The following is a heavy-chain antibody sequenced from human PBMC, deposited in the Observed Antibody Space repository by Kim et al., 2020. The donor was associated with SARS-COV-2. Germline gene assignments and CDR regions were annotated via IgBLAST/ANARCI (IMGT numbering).Heavy chain of an antibody. J-gene: IGHJ6*02. V-gene: IGHV4-61*01. CDR1: GGSVSSGSYY. CDR3: ARECWNLTYYYYYGMDV. D-gene: IGHD1-7*01. CDR2: IYYSGST. Sequence: SETLSLTCTVSGGSVSSGSYYWSWIRQPPGKGLEWIGYIYYSGSTNYNPSLKSRVTISVDTSKNQFSLKLSSVTAADTAVYYCARECWNLTYYYYYGMDVWGQGTTVTVSS.